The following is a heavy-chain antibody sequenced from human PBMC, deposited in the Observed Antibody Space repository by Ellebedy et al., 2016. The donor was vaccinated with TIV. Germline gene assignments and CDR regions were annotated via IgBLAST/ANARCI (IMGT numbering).Heavy chain of an antibody. CDR3: ARVNQWQGFDA. D-gene: IGHD6-19*01. V-gene: IGHV1-69*02. Sequence: SVKVSXXASGGTFSSYTISWVRQAPGQGPEWMGKFIPITDMPNYAQKFQGRVTITADKSTSTAYMELSSLRSEDTAVYYCARVNQWQGFDAWGQGTLVTVSS. J-gene: IGHJ5*02. CDR2: FIPITDMP. CDR1: GGTFSSYT.